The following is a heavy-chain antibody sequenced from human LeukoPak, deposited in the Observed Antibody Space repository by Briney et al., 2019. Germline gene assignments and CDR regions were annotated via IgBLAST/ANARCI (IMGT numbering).Heavy chain of an antibody. V-gene: IGHV3-9*01. Sequence: GGSLRLSCAASGFTFDDYAMHWVRHAPGKGLEWVSGISWNSGSIGYADSVKGRFTISRDNAKNSLYLQMNSLRAEDTALYYCAKGLRNYDILTGTDYWGQGTLVTVSS. D-gene: IGHD3-9*01. CDR2: ISWNSGSI. CDR3: AKGLRNYDILTGTDY. J-gene: IGHJ4*02. CDR1: GFTFDDYA.